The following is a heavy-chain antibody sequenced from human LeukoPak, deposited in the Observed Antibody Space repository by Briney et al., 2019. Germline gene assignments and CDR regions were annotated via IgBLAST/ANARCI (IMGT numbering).Heavy chain of an antibody. CDR2: ISWNSGYI. D-gene: IGHD6-19*01. CDR1: GFTFDDYA. V-gene: IGHV3-9*01. J-gene: IGHJ4*01. CDR3: AKVRGTYSSGFFFDY. Sequence: PGRSLRLSCAASGFTFDDYAMHWVRQAPGKGLEWLSIISWNSGYIGYADSVKGRFTISRDNAKNSLYLQMDSLRAEDTAFYYCAKVRGTYSSGFFFDYWGHGTLVTVSS.